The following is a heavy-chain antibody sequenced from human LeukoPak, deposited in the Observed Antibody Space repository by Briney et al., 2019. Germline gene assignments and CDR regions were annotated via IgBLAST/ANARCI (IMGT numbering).Heavy chain of an antibody. J-gene: IGHJ4*02. V-gene: IGHV4-30-4*01. CDR1: LDPTTIGFYY. D-gene: IGHD3-10*01. CDR2: IYYSGST. CDR3: AGEVIRFGEFDF. Sequence: PSETLSLTCVLSLDPTTIGFYYTSSIRQPPGKGLEWIGYIYYSGSTYYNPSLKSRVTISVDTSKNQFSLKLSSVTAADTAVYYCAGEVIRFGEFDFWGQGTLVTVSS.